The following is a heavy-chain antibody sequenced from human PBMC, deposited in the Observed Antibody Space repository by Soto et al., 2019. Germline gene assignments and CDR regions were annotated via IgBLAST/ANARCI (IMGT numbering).Heavy chain of an antibody. CDR3: ARVGYYYDSSGYYLSFDY. V-gene: IGHV1-8*01. D-gene: IGHD3-22*01. CDR1: GCTFTSYD. J-gene: IGHJ4*02. CDR2: MNPNSGNT. Sequence: GASVKVSCKACGCTFTSYDINWVRQATGQGLEWMGWMNPNSGNTGYAQKFQGRVTMTRNTSISTAYMELSSLRSEDTAVYYCARVGYYYDSSGYYLSFDYWGQGTLVTVSS.